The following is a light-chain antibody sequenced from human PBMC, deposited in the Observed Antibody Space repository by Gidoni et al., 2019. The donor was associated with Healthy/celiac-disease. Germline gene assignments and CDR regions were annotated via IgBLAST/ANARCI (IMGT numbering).Light chain of an antibody. CDR1: QSISSY. Sequence: DIQMTQSPSSLSASVGDRVTITCRASQSISSYLNWYQQKPGKAPKLLIYAASSLQSGVPSRCSGSGYGTEFTLTISSLQPEDFATYYCQQSYSTPLTFGGGTKVEIK. V-gene: IGKV1-39*01. CDR3: QQSYSTPLT. J-gene: IGKJ4*01. CDR2: AAS.